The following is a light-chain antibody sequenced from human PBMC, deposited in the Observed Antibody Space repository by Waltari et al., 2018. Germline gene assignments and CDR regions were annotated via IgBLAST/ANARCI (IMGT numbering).Light chain of an antibody. Sequence: QSVLTQPPSVSAAPGQMVTISCSGSNSNIGNNYVSWYQQVPGTAPKLLVYDNDKRHSAVPDRFPGSKYATSATLVITGLRTGDAADYYCGTWDSGLSTWVFGGGTKLTVL. CDR1: NSNIGNNY. V-gene: IGLV1-51*01. J-gene: IGLJ3*02. CDR2: DND. CDR3: GTWDSGLSTWV.